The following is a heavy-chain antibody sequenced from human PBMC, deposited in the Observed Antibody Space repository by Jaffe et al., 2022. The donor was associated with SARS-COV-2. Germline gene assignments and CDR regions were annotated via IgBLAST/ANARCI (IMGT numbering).Heavy chain of an antibody. CDR3: AREDYVWGSYRYTRGFDY. D-gene: IGHD3-16*02. V-gene: IGHV4-61*02. Sequence: QVQLQESGPGLVKPSQTLSLTCTVSGGSISSGSYYWSWIRQPAGKGLEWIGRIYTSGSTNYNPSLKSRVTISVDTSKNQFSLKLSSVTAADTAVYYCAREDYVWGSYRYTRGFDYWGQGTLVTVSS. CDR2: IYTSGST. CDR1: GGSISSGSYY. J-gene: IGHJ4*02.